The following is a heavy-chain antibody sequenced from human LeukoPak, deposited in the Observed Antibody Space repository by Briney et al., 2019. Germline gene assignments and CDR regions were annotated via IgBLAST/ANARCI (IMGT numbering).Heavy chain of an antibody. V-gene: IGHV3-7*01. Sequence: GGSLRLSCAASGFTFSRHWMTWVRQSPGKGLEWVANIKEDGTIKYYVDSVKGRLTIFRDNAKSSVFLQVNSLRAEDTAMYFCARIGYSSSSIDYWGQGTLVTVSS. J-gene: IGHJ4*02. CDR1: GFTFSRHW. CDR3: ARIGYSSSSIDY. CDR2: IKEDGTIK. D-gene: IGHD6-13*01.